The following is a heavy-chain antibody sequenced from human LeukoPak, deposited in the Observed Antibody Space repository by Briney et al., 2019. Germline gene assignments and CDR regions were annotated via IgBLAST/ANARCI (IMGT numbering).Heavy chain of an antibody. V-gene: IGHV1-2*02. J-gene: IGHJ6*03. CDR1: GYTFSGYY. CDR3: AREDRYSVYDLEYYYYMDV. D-gene: IGHD5/OR15-5a*01. CDR2: INPNSGGT. Sequence: GASVKVSCKASGYTFSGYYIHWVRQAPGQGLEWMGWINPNSGGTNYAQKFQGRVTMTRDTSISTAYMELSRLRSDDTAVYYCAREDRYSVYDLEYYYYMDVWGRGTTVTVSS.